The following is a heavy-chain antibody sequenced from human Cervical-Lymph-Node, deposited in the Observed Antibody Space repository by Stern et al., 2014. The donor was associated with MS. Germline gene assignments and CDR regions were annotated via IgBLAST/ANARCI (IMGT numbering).Heavy chain of an antibody. CDR2: FNYNGGST. CDR3: ARAFCTGGVCYSFPFYGMDV. V-gene: IGHV3-20*01. J-gene: IGHJ6*02. D-gene: IGHD2-8*02. Sequence: EVQLVESGGGVVRPGGSLRLSCAASGFIFDDSGMSWVRQVPGKGPAWGSAFNYNGGSTDYAASVKGRFTISRDNAKKSLYLRMNSLRVEDTAVYHCARAFCTGGVCYSFPFYGMDVWGQGTTVTVSS. CDR1: GFIFDDSG.